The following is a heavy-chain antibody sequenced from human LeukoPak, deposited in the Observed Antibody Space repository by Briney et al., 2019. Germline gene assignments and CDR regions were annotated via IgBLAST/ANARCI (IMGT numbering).Heavy chain of an antibody. CDR2: IKSKTDGGTT. J-gene: IGHJ4*02. CDR1: GFTFSNAW. Sequence: PGGSLRLSCAASGFTFSNAWMSRVRQAPGKGLEWVGRIKSKTDGGTTDYAAPVKGRFTISRDDSKNTLYLQMNSLKTEDTAVYYCTTGYYDSSGYYFWDDYWGQGTLVTVSS. D-gene: IGHD3-22*01. V-gene: IGHV3-15*01. CDR3: TTGYYDSSGYYFWDDY.